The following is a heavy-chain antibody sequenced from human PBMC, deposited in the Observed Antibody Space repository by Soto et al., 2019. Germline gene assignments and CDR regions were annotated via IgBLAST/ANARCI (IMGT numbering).Heavy chain of an antibody. CDR1: GYTFTDHY. CDR3: AYGSGSYLHYFEY. CDR2: VDPEESET. V-gene: IGHV1-69-2*01. J-gene: IGHJ4*02. Sequence: ASVKVSCKVSGYTFTDHYVHWLQQSPGKGLEWLGLVDPEESETIYAEKFQGRVTITADTSTDTAYMELRSLRSEDTGVYYCAYGSGSYLHYFEYWGQGTLVTVSS. D-gene: IGHD3-10*01.